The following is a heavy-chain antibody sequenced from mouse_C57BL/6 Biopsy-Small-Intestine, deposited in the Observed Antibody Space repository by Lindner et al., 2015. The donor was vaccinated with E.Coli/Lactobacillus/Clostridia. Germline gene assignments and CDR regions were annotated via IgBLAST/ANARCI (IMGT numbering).Heavy chain of an antibody. V-gene: IGHV1-80*01. J-gene: IGHJ2*01. CDR3: AVKNPTGTFAY. CDR2: IFPGSDST. D-gene: IGHD4-1*02. Sequence: VQLQESGAELVKPGASVKISCKASGYAFSSYWMNWVKQRPGKGLEWIGEIFPGSDSTYYNENFKGKATLTADKSSSTAYMELRSLTSEDSAVYFCAVKNPTGTFAYWGQGTTLTVSS. CDR1: GYAFSSYW.